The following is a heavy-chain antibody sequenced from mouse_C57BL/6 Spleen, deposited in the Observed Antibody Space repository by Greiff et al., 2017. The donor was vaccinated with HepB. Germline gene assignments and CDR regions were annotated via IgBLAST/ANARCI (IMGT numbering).Heavy chain of an antibody. Sequence: QVQLQQSGAELVMPGASVKLSCKASGYTFTSYWMHWVKQRPGQGLEWIGEIDPSDSYTNYNQKFKGKSTLTVDKSSSTAYMQLSSLTSEDSAVYYCARRPNYYGNLYYAMDYWGQGTSVTVSS. CDR3: ARRPNYYGNLYYAMDY. V-gene: IGHV1-69*01. J-gene: IGHJ4*01. CDR1: GYTFTSYW. CDR2: IDPSDSYT. D-gene: IGHD2-1*01.